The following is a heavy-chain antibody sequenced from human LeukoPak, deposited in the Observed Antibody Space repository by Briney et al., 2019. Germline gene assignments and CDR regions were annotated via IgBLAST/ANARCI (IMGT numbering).Heavy chain of an antibody. CDR2: TTNKAHSYTT. CDR1: GGSISSSTYY. CDR3: ARAPSGLDY. V-gene: IGHV3-72*01. Sequence: LSLTCTVSGGSISSSTYYWGWIRQSPGKGLEWVGRTTNKAHSYTTEYAASVKGRFTISRDDSQNSLYLQMNSLKTEDTAVYYCARAPSGLDYWGQGILVTVSS. D-gene: IGHD2-15*01. J-gene: IGHJ4*02.